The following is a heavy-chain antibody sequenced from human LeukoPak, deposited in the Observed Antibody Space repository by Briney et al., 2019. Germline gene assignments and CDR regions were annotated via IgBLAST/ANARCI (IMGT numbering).Heavy chain of an antibody. D-gene: IGHD3-16*01. Sequence: PGGSLRLSCAASGFTFSSYAMTWVRQAPGKGLEWVSSVSGYDGTTYYADAVKGRFTISRDISKNTLYLQMNNLRDEDTAVYYCAKDSSTYGYVWNFDSWGQGTLVTVSS. CDR1: GFTFSSYA. V-gene: IGHV3-23*01. J-gene: IGHJ4*02. CDR2: VSGYDGTT. CDR3: AKDSSTYGYVWNFDS.